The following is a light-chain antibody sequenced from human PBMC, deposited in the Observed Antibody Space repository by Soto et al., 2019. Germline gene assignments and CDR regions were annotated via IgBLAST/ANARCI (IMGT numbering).Light chain of an antibody. CDR2: DVS. V-gene: IGLV2-14*01. J-gene: IGLJ2*01. CDR1: SSDVGGYNY. CDR3: SSYTSSSTLVV. Sequence: QSVLTQPASVSGSPGQSITISCTGTSSDVGGYNYVSGYQQHPGKAPKLMIYDVSNRPSGVSNRFSGSKSGNTASLTISGLQAEDEADYYCSSYTSSSTLVVFGGGTTLTVL.